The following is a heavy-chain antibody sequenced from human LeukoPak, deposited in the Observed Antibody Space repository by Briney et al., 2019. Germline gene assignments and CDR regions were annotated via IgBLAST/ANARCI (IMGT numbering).Heavy chain of an antibody. D-gene: IGHD3-22*01. CDR3: AREDDSIS. Sequence: GGSLRLSCAASGFTFSNYWMSWVRQAPGQGLEWVANIKQDGSERYLVDSVKGRFTISRDNAKNSLYLQMNSLRAEDTAVYYCAREDDSISWGQGTLVTVSS. V-gene: IGHV3-7*01. CDR1: GFTFSNYW. CDR2: IKQDGSER. J-gene: IGHJ5*02.